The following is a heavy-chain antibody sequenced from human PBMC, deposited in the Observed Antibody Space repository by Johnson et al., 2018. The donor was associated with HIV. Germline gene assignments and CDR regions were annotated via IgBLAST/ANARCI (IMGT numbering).Heavy chain of an antibody. CDR1: GFTFRNYD. Sequence: MLLVESGGGLVQPGGSLRLSCAASGFTFRNYDMHWVRQATVKSLEWVSAIGSAGDTYYSGSVKGRFTISRESAKNSLYLQMNSLRAGDTAVYYCVRDRRGGAFDIWGQGTMVTVSS. CDR2: IGSAGDT. V-gene: IGHV3-13*01. CDR3: VRDRRGGAFDI. J-gene: IGHJ3*02. D-gene: IGHD3-16*01.